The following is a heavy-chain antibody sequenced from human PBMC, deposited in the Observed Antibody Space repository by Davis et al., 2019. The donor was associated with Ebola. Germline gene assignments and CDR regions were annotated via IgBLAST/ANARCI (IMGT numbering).Heavy chain of an antibody. Sequence: MPSETLSLTCSVSGGSIRSSSYYWSWIRQPPGKGLEWIGEINHSGSTNYNPSLKSRVTISVDTSKNQFSLKLSSVTAADTAVYYCARVRSGDYEEDYYYYYGMDVWGQGTTVTVSS. CDR1: GGSIRSSSYY. J-gene: IGHJ6*02. D-gene: IGHD4-17*01. CDR3: ARVRSGDYEEDYYYYYGMDV. V-gene: IGHV4-61*05. CDR2: INHSGST.